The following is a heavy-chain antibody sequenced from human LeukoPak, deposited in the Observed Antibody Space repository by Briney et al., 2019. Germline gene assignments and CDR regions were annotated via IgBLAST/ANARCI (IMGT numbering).Heavy chain of an antibody. CDR1: GFTCSHYW. Sequence: GGSLRLSCAASGFTCSHYWMSWVRQAPGKGLEWVATIKPDGSYNDYVDSVKGRFTISRDNAKNSLYLQMSSLRAEDTAVYYCARNLNSPIAVAGSDYWGQGTLVTVSS. J-gene: IGHJ4*02. CDR2: IKPDGSYN. D-gene: IGHD6-19*01. CDR3: ARNLNSPIAVAGSDY. V-gene: IGHV3-7*02.